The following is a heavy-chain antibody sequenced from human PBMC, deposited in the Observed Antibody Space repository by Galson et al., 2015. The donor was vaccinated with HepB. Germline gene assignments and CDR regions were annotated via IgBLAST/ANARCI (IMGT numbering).Heavy chain of an antibody. CDR1: GFTFSSYG. CDR2: ISYDGSNK. Sequence: SLRLSCAASGFTFSSYGMHWVRQAPGTGLEWVAVISYDGSNKYYADSVKGRFTISRDNSKNTLYLQMNSLRAEDTAVYYCAKGVYYYDSSGYYRISEEAFDIWGQGTMFTVSS. J-gene: IGHJ3*02. CDR3: AKGVYYYDSSGYYRISEEAFDI. V-gene: IGHV3-30*18. D-gene: IGHD3-22*01.